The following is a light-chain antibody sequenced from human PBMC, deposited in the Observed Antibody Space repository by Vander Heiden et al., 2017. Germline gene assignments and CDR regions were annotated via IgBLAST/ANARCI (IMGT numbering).Light chain of an antibody. CDR3: LQYSTYAFT. J-gene: IGKJ2*01. CDR2: DAS. CDR1: QTITRW. Sequence: DIHVTQSPSTLSASVGDTVTTTCRTSQTITRWLAWYQQNPGKAPKLLVSDASSLENGAPSRFTGSGSGTEFTLTISNLQPDDFATYYCLQYSTYAFTFGQGTKLDI. V-gene: IGKV1-5*01.